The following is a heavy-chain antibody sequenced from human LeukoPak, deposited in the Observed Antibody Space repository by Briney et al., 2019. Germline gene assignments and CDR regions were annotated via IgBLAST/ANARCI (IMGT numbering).Heavy chain of an antibody. J-gene: IGHJ4*02. CDR1: GFTFSSYS. CDR2: ISSSGSHI. CDR3: ARMGGGGSCYNDY. V-gene: IGHV3-21*01. D-gene: IGHD2-15*01. Sequence: GGTLRLSCAASGFTFSSYSMNWVRQAPGKGLEWVSSISSSGSHIYYADSVKGRFTISRDNAKNSLYLQMNSLRAEDTAVYYCARMGGGGSCYNDYWGQGTLVTVSS.